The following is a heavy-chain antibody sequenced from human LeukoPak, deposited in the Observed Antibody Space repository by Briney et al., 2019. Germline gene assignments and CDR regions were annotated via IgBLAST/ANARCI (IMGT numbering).Heavy chain of an antibody. Sequence: SETLSLTCTVSGGSISSYYWGWIRQPPGKGLEWIGNIYYSGSTNYNPSLKSRVTISVDTSKNQFSLKLSSVTAADTAVYYCARCGYSYGSIYYFDYWGQGTLVTVSS. CDR2: IYYSGST. V-gene: IGHV4-59*01. D-gene: IGHD5-18*01. J-gene: IGHJ4*02. CDR1: GGSISSYY. CDR3: ARCGYSYGSIYYFDY.